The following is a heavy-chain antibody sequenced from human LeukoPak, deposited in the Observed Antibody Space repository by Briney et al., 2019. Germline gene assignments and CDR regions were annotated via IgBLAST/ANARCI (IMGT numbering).Heavy chain of an antibody. CDR2: IGTAGDT. V-gene: IGHV3-13*04. D-gene: IGHD3-22*01. CDR3: ARATYYYDSSGYSSAFDI. Sequence: GGSLRLSCAASGFTFSSYDMHSVRQATGKGLEWVSAIGTAGDTYYPGSVKGRFTISRENAKNSLYLQMNSLRAGDTAVYYCARATYYYDSSGYSSAFDIWGQGTMVTVSS. J-gene: IGHJ3*02. CDR1: GFTFSSYD.